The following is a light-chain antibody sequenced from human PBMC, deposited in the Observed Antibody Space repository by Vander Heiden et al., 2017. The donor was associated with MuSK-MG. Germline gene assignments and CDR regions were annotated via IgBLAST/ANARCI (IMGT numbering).Light chain of an antibody. CDR2: DAS. V-gene: IGKV1-5*01. J-gene: IGKJ4*01. CDR3: QQDNNFPIT. Sequence: DIHITQATSTLSVSVGDRFTITCRASQNVYNWLAWYQQKPGKAPKLLISDASSLESGVPSRFSGSRSGTDFTLTISSRQPEDVATYYCQQDNNFPITVGGGTKVDIK. CDR1: QNVYNW.